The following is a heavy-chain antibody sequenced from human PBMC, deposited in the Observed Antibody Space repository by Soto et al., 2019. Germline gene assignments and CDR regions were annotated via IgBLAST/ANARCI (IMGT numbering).Heavy chain of an antibody. J-gene: IGHJ6*02. CDR2: IKQDGSEK. D-gene: IGHD6-6*01. Sequence: GGSLRLSCAASGFTFSSYWMSWVRQAPGKGLEWVANIKQDGSEKYYVDSVKGRFTISRDNAKNSLYLQMNSLRAEDTAVYYCARDRGIADRPSYYYGMDVWGQGTTVTVSS. CDR1: GFTFSSYW. V-gene: IGHV3-7*01. CDR3: ARDRGIADRPSYYYGMDV.